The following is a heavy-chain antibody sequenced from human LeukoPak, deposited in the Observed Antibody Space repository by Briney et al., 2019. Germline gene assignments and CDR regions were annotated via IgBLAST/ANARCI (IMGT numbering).Heavy chain of an antibody. Sequence: SVKVSCKASGGTFISYAISWVRQAPGQGLEWMGGIIPIFGTANYAQKFQGRVTITADESTSTAYMELSSLRSEDTAVYYCARVIYYGSGSYYLWGQGTLVTVSS. CDR1: GGTFISYA. J-gene: IGHJ4*02. CDR2: IIPIFGTA. D-gene: IGHD3-10*01. CDR3: ARVIYYGSGSYYL. V-gene: IGHV1-69*13.